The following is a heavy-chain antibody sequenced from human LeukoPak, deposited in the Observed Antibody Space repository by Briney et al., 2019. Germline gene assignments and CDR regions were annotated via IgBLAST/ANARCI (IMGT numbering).Heavy chain of an antibody. J-gene: IGHJ6*03. Sequence: GGSLRLSCAASGFTFSGSAMHWVRQASGKGLEWVGRIRSKANSYATAYAASVKGKFTISRDDSKNTAYLQMNSLKTEDTAVYYCTRHVGSSGWYFLDDYYMDVWGKGTTVTVSS. V-gene: IGHV3-73*01. CDR2: IRSKANSYAT. CDR3: TRHVGSSGWYFLDDYYMDV. D-gene: IGHD6-19*01. CDR1: GFTFSGSA.